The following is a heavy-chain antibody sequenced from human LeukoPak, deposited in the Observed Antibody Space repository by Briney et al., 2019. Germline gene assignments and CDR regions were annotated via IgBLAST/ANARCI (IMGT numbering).Heavy chain of an antibody. J-gene: IGHJ4*02. CDR3: AREEYPFYFDY. V-gene: IGHV4-30-4*01. CDR1: GDSISRGDNY. CDR2: IYYSGST. Sequence: PSETLSLTCTVSGDSISRGDNYWRWIRQPPGKGLEWIGYIYYSGSTYCNPSLKSRVTISVDTSKNQISLKLSSVTAADTAVYYCAREEYPFYFDYWGQGTLVTVSS. D-gene: IGHD2/OR15-2a*01.